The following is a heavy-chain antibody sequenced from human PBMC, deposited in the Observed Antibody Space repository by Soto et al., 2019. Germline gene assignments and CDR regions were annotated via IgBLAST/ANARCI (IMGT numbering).Heavy chain of an antibody. D-gene: IGHD2-2*01. Sequence: ASVKVSCKASGYTFTTHGISWVRQAPGQGLEWMGWINPNSGGTNYAQKFQGRVTMTRDTSISTAYMELSRLRSDDTAVYYCARGGPNIVVVPAAIGWFDPWGQGTLVTVSS. J-gene: IGHJ5*02. CDR1: GYTFTTHG. V-gene: IGHV1-2*02. CDR2: INPNSGGT. CDR3: ARGGPNIVVVPAAIGWFDP.